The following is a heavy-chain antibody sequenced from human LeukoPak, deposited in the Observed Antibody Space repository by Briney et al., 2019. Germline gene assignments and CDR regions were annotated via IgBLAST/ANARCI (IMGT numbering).Heavy chain of an antibody. Sequence: GGSLRLSCAASGFTFSSYAMSWVRQAPGKGLEWVSAISGSGGSTYYADSVKGRFTISRDNSKNTVYLQMNSRRAEDTAVYYCTKLKGWYGDGYFDYWGQGIVVTVSS. CDR3: TKLKGWYGDGYFDY. CDR2: ISGSGGST. J-gene: IGHJ4*02. CDR1: GFTFSSYA. D-gene: IGHD6-19*01. V-gene: IGHV3-23*01.